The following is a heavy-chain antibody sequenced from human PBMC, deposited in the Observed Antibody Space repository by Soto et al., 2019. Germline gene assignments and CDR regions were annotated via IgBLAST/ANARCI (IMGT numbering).Heavy chain of an antibody. CDR3: ATGIATDAFDI. CDR1: GGSISSGGYY. CDR2: IYYSGST. Sequence: PSETLSLTCTVSGGSISSGGYYWSWIRQHPGKGLEWIGYIYYSGSTYYNPSLKSRVTISVDTSKNQFSLKLSSVTAADTAVYYCATGIATDAFDIWGQGTMVTVSS. J-gene: IGHJ3*02. D-gene: IGHD6-13*01. V-gene: IGHV4-31*03.